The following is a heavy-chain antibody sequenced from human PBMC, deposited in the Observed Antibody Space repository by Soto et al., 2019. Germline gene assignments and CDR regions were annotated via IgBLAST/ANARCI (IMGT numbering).Heavy chain of an antibody. J-gene: IGHJ2*01. CDR2: INHSGST. V-gene: IGHV4-34*01. D-gene: IGHD3-3*01. Sequence: SETLSLTCAVYGGSFSGYYWSWIRQPPGKGLEWIGEINHSGSTNYNPSLKSRVTISVDTSKNQFSLKLSSVTAADTAVYYCAIGLYYDFWSGYFPNWYFDLWGRGTLVTVSS. CDR1: GGSFSGYY. CDR3: AIGLYYDFWSGYFPNWYFDL.